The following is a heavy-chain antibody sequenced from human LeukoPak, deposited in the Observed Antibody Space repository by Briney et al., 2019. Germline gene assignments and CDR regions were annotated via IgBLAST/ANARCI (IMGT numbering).Heavy chain of an antibody. CDR3: TRITTAMDVDY. J-gene: IGHJ4*02. CDR1: GFTFSSYQ. Sequence: GGSLRLSCAASGFTFSSYQVNWVRQAPGKGLQWVSYISSSGSTIYYADSVKGRFTISRDNAKNSLYLQTSSLRAEDTAVYYCTRITTAMDVDYWGQGTLVTVSS. CDR2: ISSSGSTI. V-gene: IGHV3-48*03. D-gene: IGHD5-18*01.